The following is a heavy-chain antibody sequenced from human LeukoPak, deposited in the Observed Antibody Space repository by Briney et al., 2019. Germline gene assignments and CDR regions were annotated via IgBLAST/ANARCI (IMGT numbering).Heavy chain of an antibody. CDR3: GKGGSGDCGGVDY. CDR2: MNPHIGST. D-gene: IGHD3-10*01. CDR1: GYTFTTYD. V-gene: IGHV1-8*01. Sequence: ASVKVSCKPYGYTFTTYDINWVRQATEHRLEWMGGMNPHIGSTGYAQKLPGRVTMTRNTSISTAYMELSSLRSEDTAVYYCGKGGSGDCGGVDYWGQGTLVTVSS. J-gene: IGHJ4*02.